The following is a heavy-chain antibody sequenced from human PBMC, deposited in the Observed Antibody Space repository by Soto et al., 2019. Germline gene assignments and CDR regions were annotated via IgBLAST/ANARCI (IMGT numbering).Heavy chain of an antibody. Sequence: GTLRRSCAVSGCLFSDFSMNWVRQAPGKGLEWVASIGSSGGYIFYADSVKGRFTISRDNAKKSLDLQISSMRAEDTSLYYSPSEKKNTSIGGRFGIHVWRQGSTVTV. CDR2: IGSSGGYI. D-gene: IGHD3-10*01. CDR3: PSEKKNTSIGGRFGIHV. V-gene: IGHV3-21*01. CDR1: GCLFSDFS. J-gene: IGHJ6*01.